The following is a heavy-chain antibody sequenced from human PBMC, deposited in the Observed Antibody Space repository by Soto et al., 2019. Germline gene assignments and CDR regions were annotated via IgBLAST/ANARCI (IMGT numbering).Heavy chain of an antibody. D-gene: IGHD2-15*01. CDR1: GFTFNTYG. V-gene: IGHV3-33*01. CDR3: ARADCTGAYCYSWPFNYGVDV. CDR2: IWYDGSNK. Sequence: QVQLVESGGGVAQPGGSLRLSCTTSGFTFNTYGMHWVRQAPGKGLEWVAIIWYDGSNKYYADSVKGRFTIPRDNSKNPLYLQMNSLRAEDTALYYCARADCTGAYCYSWPFNYGVDVWGQGTTVTVSS. J-gene: IGHJ6*02.